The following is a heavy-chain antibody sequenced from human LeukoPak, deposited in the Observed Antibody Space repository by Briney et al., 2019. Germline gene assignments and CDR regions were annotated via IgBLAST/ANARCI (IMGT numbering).Heavy chain of an antibody. J-gene: IGHJ3*02. D-gene: IGHD1-26*01. CDR1: GFTFSSYA. V-gene: IGHV3-30-3*01. CDR3: AREAYSGSYYVSQAAFDI. Sequence: GGSLRLSCAASGFTFSSYAMHWVRQAPGKGLEWVAVISYDGSNKYYADSVKGRFTISRDNSKNTLYLQMNSLRAEDTAVYYCAREAYSGSYYVSQAAFDIWGQGTMVTVSS. CDR2: ISYDGSNK.